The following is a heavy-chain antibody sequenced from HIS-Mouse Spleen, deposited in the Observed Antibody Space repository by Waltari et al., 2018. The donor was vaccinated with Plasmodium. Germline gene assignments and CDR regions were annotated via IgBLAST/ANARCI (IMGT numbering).Heavy chain of an antibody. Sequence: QVQLQQWGAGLLTPSETRSLTCAVYGGSFSGYYWRWTRQPPGNGLAWIGEINHWGSTNYNPPRKSRVTISVDTSKNQFSLQLSSVTAADTAVYYCARGRRIVVVTAPRGFFDYWGQGTLVTVSS. CDR2: INHWGST. CDR3: ARGRRIVVVTAPRGFFDY. J-gene: IGHJ4*02. D-gene: IGHD2-21*02. CDR1: GGSFSGYY. V-gene: IGHV4-34*01.